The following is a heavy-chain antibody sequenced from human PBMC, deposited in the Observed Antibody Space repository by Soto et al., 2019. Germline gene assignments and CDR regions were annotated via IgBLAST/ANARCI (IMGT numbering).Heavy chain of an antibody. Sequence: GGSLRLACPASAFTFSDYAMHWVRQAPGKGLEWVAVVSHDGRNTHYADSVKGRFTIYRDSSKHTVSLEMTSLRAEDTAVYYCAKGGRQWLVTSDFNYWGQGALVTVSS. CDR3: AKGGRQWLVTSDFNY. V-gene: IGHV3-30*18. J-gene: IGHJ4*02. CDR1: AFTFSDYA. D-gene: IGHD6-19*01. CDR2: VSHDGRNT.